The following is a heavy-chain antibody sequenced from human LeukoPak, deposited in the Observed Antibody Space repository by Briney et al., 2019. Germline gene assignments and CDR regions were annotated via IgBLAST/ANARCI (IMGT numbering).Heavy chain of an antibody. CDR1: GGSISSGSYY. D-gene: IGHD5-18*01. CDR3: ARGVDTAGVY. V-gene: IGHV4-61*02. J-gene: IGHJ4*02. Sequence: SQTLSLTCTVSGGSISSGSYYWSWIRQPAGKGLEWIGRIYTSGTTNYNPPLKSRVTISVDTSKNQFSLKLSSVTAADTAVYYCARGVDTAGVYWGQGTLVTVSS. CDR2: IYTSGTT.